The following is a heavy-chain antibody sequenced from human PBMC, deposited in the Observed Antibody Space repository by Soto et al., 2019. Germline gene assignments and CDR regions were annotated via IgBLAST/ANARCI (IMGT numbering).Heavy chain of an antibody. V-gene: IGHV2-5*01. CDR1: GFSLSTSGVG. Sequence: QITLKESGPTLVKPTQTLTLTCTFSGFSLSTSGVGVGWIRQPPGKALEWLALIYWNDDKRYSPSLKSRLTITKDTSKNQVVLTMTNMDPVDTATYYCAHSPLNYDFWSGYYGGSWFDPWGQGTLFTVSS. CDR2: IYWNDDK. D-gene: IGHD3-3*01. CDR3: AHSPLNYDFWSGYYGGSWFDP. J-gene: IGHJ5*02.